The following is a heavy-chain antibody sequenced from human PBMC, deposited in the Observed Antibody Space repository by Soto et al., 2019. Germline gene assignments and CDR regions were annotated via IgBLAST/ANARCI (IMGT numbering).Heavy chain of an antibody. J-gene: IGHJ4*02. CDR3: AKAGCSGGTCYLYYFVY. D-gene: IGHD2-15*01. CDR1: GFTFSNYA. V-gene: IGHV3-23*01. Sequence: GGSLRLSCAASGFTFSNYAMSWVRQAPGKGLEWVSTISGRGGNTYYADSVKGRFTISRDNSRNTLYLQMDSLRVEDSAVYSCAKAGCSGGTCYLYYFVYWGQGALVTVSS. CDR2: ISGRGGNT.